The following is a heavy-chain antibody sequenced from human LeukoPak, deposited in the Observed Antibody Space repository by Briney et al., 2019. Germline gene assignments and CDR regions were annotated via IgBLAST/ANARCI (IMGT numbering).Heavy chain of an antibody. D-gene: IGHD1-20*01. CDR1: GYTFTSYG. CDR3: ARDRKPYNWNAVDPFDI. J-gene: IGHJ3*02. V-gene: IGHV1-18*01. Sequence: ASVKVSCKASGYTFTSYGISWVRQAPGQGLEWMGWISANNGKTNYVQQFQGRSTMTTDTSTSTAYMELRSLRSDDTAVYYCARDRKPYNWNAVDPFDIWGQGTMVTVSS. CDR2: ISANNGKT.